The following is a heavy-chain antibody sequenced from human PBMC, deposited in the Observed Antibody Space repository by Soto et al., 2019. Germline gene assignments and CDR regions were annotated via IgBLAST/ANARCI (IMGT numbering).Heavy chain of an antibody. CDR1: GFTFSDYY. Sequence: QVQLVESGGGLVKPGGSLRLSCAVSGFTFSDYYMTWIRQAPGKGLEWVSYISSSTRHTNYADSVKGRFTISRDNAKNSLFLQMNSLIAEDTAVYYCAGGKGAGSGFFDFWGQGTLVTVSS. V-gene: IGHV3-11*05. D-gene: IGHD1-26*01. CDR2: ISSSTRHT. J-gene: IGHJ4*02. CDR3: AGGKGAGSGFFDF.